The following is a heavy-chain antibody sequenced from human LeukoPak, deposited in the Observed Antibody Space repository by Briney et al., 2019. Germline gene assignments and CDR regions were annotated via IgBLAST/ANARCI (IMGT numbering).Heavy chain of an antibody. CDR1: GGSISSYY. CDR2: IYYSGST. V-gene: IGHV4-59*01. CDR3: SRVGYYYDASGIYYYDY. D-gene: IGHD3-22*01. Sequence: SETLSLTCTVSGGSISSYYWTWIRQPPWKGLEWIGYIYYSGSTNYNPSLKSRVTISVDTSQNQFSLQLSSVTAADTAVYYCSRVGYYYDASGIYYYDYWGQGTLVTVSS. J-gene: IGHJ4*02.